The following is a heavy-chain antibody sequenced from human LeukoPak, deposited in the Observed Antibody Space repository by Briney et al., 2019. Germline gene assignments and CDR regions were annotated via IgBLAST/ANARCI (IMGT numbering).Heavy chain of an antibody. CDR3: ARDLMRGTPYYYDSSAMGY. Sequence: GASVKVSCKASGYTFTSYDINWVRQATGQGLEWMGWMNPNSGNTGYAQKFQGRVTMTRNTSISTAYMELSSLRSEDTAVYYCARDLMRGTPYYYDSSAMGYWGQGTLVTVSS. CDR2: MNPNSGNT. CDR1: GYTFTSYD. D-gene: IGHD3-22*01. V-gene: IGHV1-8*01. J-gene: IGHJ4*02.